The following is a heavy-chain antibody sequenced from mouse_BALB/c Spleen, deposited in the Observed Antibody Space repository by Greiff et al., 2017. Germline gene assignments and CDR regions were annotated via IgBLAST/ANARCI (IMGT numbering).Heavy chain of an antibody. V-gene: IGHV2-6-7*01. Sequence: VQLQQSGPGLVAPSQSLSITCTVSGFSLTGYGVNWVRQPPGKGLEWLGMIWGDGSTDYNSALKSRLSISKDNSKSQVFLKMNSLQTDDTARYYCARVGGGTLLRLRAMDYWGQGTSVTVSS. J-gene: IGHJ4*01. CDR2: IWGDGST. CDR3: ARVGGGTLLRLRAMDY. D-gene: IGHD1-2*01. CDR1: GFSLTGYG.